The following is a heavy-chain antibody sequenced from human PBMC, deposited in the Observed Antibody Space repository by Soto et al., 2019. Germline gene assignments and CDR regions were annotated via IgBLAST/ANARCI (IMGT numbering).Heavy chain of an antibody. V-gene: IGHV3-66*01. J-gene: IGHJ6*03. D-gene: IGHD6-6*01. CDR3: ARGGVAARPITSLWSQNHYYYYYMDV. Sequence: PGGSLRLSCAASGFTVSSNYMSWVRQDPGKGLEWVSVIYTGGTTYYADSVKGTFTISRDNSKNTLYLQMNSLRAEDTAVYYCARGGVAARPITSLWSQNHYYYYYMDVWGKGTTVTVSS. CDR2: IYTGGTT. CDR1: GFTVSSNY.